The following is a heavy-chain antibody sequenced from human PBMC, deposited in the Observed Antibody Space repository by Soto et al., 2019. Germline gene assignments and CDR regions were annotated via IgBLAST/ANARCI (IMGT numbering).Heavy chain of an antibody. Sequence: GASVKVSCKASGYTFTGYHMHWVRQAPGQGLEWMGWINPNSGGTNYAQKFQGRVTMTRDTSISTAYMELSRLRSDDTAVYYCARDPNYYDSSGYYYSWGQGTLVTVSS. V-gene: IGHV1-2*02. D-gene: IGHD3-22*01. CDR2: INPNSGGT. CDR1: GYTFTGYH. J-gene: IGHJ4*02. CDR3: ARDPNYYDSSGYYYS.